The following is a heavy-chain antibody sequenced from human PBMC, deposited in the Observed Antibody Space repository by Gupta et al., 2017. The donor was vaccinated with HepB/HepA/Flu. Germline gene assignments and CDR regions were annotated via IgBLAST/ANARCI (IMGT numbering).Heavy chain of an antibody. V-gene: IGHV3-48*03. J-gene: IGHJ4*02. CDR3: ARIGQQLANFDY. D-gene: IGHD6-13*01. Sequence: EVQLVESGGGLVQPGGSLRLSCAASGFTFSSYEMNWVRQAPGKGLEWVSYISSSGSTIYYADSVKGRFTISRDNAKNSLYLQMNSLRAEDTAVYYCARIGQQLANFDYWGQGTLVTVSS. CDR2: ISSSGSTI. CDR1: GFTFSSYE.